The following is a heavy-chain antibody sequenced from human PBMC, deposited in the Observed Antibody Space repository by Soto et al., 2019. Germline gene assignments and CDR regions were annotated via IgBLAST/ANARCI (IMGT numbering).Heavy chain of an antibody. D-gene: IGHD2-8*01. V-gene: IGHV1-69*12. CDR3: GAVDAPYYYYGMDV. Sequence: QVQLVQSGAEVKKPGSSVKVSCKASGGTFSSYAISWVRQAPGQGLEWMGGIIPIFGTANYAQKFQGRVTITADESTRTAYMALSSLRSEDTAVYYCGAVDAPYYYYGMDVWGQGTTVTVSS. CDR2: IIPIFGTA. J-gene: IGHJ6*02. CDR1: GGTFSSYA.